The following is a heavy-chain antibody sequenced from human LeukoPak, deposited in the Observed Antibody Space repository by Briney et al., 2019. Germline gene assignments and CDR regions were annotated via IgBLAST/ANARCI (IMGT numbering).Heavy chain of an antibody. CDR1: GGSISSYY. CDR3: ARWRSVAAHFWFDP. V-gene: IGHV4-59*01. J-gene: IGHJ5*02. D-gene: IGHD6-6*01. Sequence: YPSETLSLTCTVSGGSISSYYWSWIRQPPGKGLEWIGYIYYSGSTNYNPSLKSRVTISVDTSKNQFSLKLSSVTAADTAVYYCARWRSVAAHFWFDPWGQGTLVTVSS. CDR2: IYYSGST.